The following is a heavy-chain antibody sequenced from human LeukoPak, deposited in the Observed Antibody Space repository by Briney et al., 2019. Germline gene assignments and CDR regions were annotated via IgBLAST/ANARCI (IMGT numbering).Heavy chain of an antibody. CDR1: GGSINSGFYY. D-gene: IGHD3/OR15-3a*01. CDR2: ISTSGST. V-gene: IGHV4-61*02. J-gene: IGHJ6*03. Sequence: SETLSLXCTVSGGSINSGFYYWNWRRQSDGKVPEWIGRISTSGSTNYNPSLPSRVTISNQFSLRLSSVTAADTAVYYCARSTISWTEEGNYYYYMDVWDKGTTVTVSS. CDR3: ARSTISWTEEGNYYYYMDV.